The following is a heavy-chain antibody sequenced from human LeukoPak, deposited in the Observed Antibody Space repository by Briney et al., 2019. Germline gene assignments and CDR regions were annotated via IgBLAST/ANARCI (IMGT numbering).Heavy chain of an antibody. CDR2: IYRGGST. D-gene: IGHD3-22*01. V-gene: IGHV3-53*01. Sequence: PGGSLRLSCAASGFAVSSNYMSWVRQAPGKGLEWVSVIYRGGSTYYADSVKGRFTISRDNSKNTLYLQMNSLRAEDTAVYYCARAQYYYDSSGYCYFDYWGQGTLVTVSS. CDR1: GFAVSSNY. CDR3: ARAQYYYDSSGYCYFDY. J-gene: IGHJ4*02.